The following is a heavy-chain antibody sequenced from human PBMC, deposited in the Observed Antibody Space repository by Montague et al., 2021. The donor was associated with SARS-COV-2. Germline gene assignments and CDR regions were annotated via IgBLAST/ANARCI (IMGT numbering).Heavy chain of an antibody. CDR2: NYYSGST. CDR1: GGSTNSSSYY. CDR3: ATDGSLRFEILIGLRHYYYGMDV. Sequence: SETLSLTCTVSGGSTNSSSYYWGRIRQPPGKGLEWIGSNYYSGSTNYNPSLKSRVTISVDTTKNQFSLKPSTVTAADTAVYYCATDGSLRFEILIGLRHYYYGMDVWGQGTPVTVSS. J-gene: IGHJ6*02. D-gene: IGHD3-9*01. V-gene: IGHV4-39*07.